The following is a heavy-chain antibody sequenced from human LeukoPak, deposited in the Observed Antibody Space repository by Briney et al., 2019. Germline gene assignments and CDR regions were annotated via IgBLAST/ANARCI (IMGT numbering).Heavy chain of an antibody. V-gene: IGHV4-38-2*02. CDR3: ARFLAGTRHFHFYYYMDV. D-gene: IGHD3-9*01. J-gene: IGHJ6*03. CDR2: IYNTGST. CDR1: GYSISNGYH. Sequence: SETLSLTCTVSGYSISNGYHWGWIRQSPGKGLEWLGSIYNTGSTYYNPSLKSRATISLDTSKNQFSLKLTSMTASDTAVYYCARFLAGTRHFHFYYYMDVWGKGTTVTISS.